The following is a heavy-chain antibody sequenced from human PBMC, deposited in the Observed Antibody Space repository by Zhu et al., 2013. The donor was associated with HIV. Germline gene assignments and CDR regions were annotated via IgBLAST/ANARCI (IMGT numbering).Heavy chain of an antibody. V-gene: IGHV1-8*01. D-gene: IGHD3-3*01. CDR1: GYTFTTYD. J-gene: IGHJ5*02. CDR2: MNPNSGNT. Sequence: QVQLVQSGAEVKKPGASVKVSCKASGYTFTTYDINWVRQATGQGLEWMGWMNPNSGNTGYAQNFQGRVTMTRNTSIATAYMELSSLTSEDTAVYYCTRGLKYYDFWSGRGQSENWFDPWGQGTLVTVSS. CDR3: TRGLKYYDFWSGRGQSENWFDP.